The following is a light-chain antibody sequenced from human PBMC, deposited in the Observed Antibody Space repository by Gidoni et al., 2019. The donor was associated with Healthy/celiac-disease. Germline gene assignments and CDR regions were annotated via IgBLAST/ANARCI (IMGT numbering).Light chain of an antibody. CDR3: QQRSNWPPYT. CDR2: DAS. CDR1: QSVSSY. Sequence: EIVLTQSPATLSLSPGERATLSCRASQSVSSYLAWYQQKPCQAPRLLIYDASNRATGIPARFSGSGSGTDFTLTISSLEPEDFAVYYCQQRSNWPPYTFDQGTKLEIK. V-gene: IGKV3-11*01. J-gene: IGKJ2*01.